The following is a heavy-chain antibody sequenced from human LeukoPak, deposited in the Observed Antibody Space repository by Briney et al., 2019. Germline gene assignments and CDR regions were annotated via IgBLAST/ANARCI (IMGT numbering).Heavy chain of an antibody. CDR2: IYYSGST. J-gene: IGHJ5*02. D-gene: IGHD2-2*01. Sequence: SWVRQPPGKGLEWIGYIYYSGSTYYNPSLKSRVTISVDTSKNQFSLKLSSVTAADTAVYYCARAVGVVPAAIFDPWGQGTLVTVSS. V-gene: IGHV4-30-4*08. CDR3: ARAVGVVPAAIFDP.